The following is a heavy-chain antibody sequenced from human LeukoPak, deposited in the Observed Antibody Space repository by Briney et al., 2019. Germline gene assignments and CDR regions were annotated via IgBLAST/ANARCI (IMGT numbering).Heavy chain of an antibody. J-gene: IGHJ5*02. D-gene: IGHD2-8*01. V-gene: IGHV3-21*01. CDR2: ISSSSSYI. Sequence: GGSLRLSCVASGFTFSSYSMNWVRQAPGKGLEWVSSISSSSSYIYYADSVKGRFTISRDNAKNSLYLQMNSLRAEDTAVYYCARDEIYCTNGVCYPPNWFDPWGQGTLVTVSS. CDR1: GFTFSSYS. CDR3: ARDEIYCTNGVCYPPNWFDP.